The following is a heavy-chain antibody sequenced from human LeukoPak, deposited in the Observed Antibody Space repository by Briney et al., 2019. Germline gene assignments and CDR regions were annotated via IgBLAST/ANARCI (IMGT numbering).Heavy chain of an antibody. J-gene: IGHJ3*02. CDR3: ASRLRYFDWLSFLDAFDI. CDR1: GGSFSGYY. Sequence: SETLSLTCAVYGGSFSGYYWSWIRQPPGKGLEWIGEINHSGSTNYNPSLKSRVTISVDTSKNQFSLKLSSVTAADTAVYYCASRLRYFDWLSFLDAFDIWGQGTMVTVSS. V-gene: IGHV4-34*01. D-gene: IGHD3-9*01. CDR2: INHSGST.